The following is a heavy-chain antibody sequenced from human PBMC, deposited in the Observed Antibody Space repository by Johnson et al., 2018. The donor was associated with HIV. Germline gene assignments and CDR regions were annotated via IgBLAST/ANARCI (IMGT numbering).Heavy chain of an antibody. J-gene: IGHJ3*02. Sequence: VQLVESGGGLVQPGRSLRLSCVAPGFTFDDYAMHWVRQAPGKGLEWVSGLSWNSGSIGYGDSVRGRFTISRDNSKNTLYLQMNSLRAEDTAVYYCAREELEPDVFDIWGQGTMVTVSS. CDR2: LSWNSGSI. CDR1: GFTFDDYA. CDR3: AREELEPDVFDI. V-gene: IGHV3-9*01. D-gene: IGHD1-1*01.